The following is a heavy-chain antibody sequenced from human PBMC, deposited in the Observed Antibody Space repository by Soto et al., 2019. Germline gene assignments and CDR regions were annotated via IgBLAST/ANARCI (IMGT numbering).Heavy chain of an antibody. CDR1: GGSFSGYY. J-gene: IGHJ5*02. Sequence: SETLSLTCAVYGGSFSGYYWSWIRQPPGKGLEWIGEINHSGSTNYNPSLKSRVTISVDTSKNQFSLKLSSVTAADTAVYYCARGSQGTVTRMGHWFDPWGQGTLVTVSS. V-gene: IGHV4-34*01. CDR2: INHSGST. D-gene: IGHD4-17*01. CDR3: ARGSQGTVTRMGHWFDP.